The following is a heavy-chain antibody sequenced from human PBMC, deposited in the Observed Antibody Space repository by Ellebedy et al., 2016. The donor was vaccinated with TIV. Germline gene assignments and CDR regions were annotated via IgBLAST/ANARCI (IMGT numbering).Heavy chain of an antibody. V-gene: IGHV5-51*01. CDR3: ARHANWESYYSNDY. D-gene: IGHD3-16*01. Sequence: GESLKISCKASGYSFTNYWIGWVRQMPGKGLEWMGIIYPGDSDIRYSPSFQGQVTISADASITPAYLQWSSLKASDTAMYYCARHANWESYYSNDYWGQGTLVTVSS. CDR2: IYPGDSDI. J-gene: IGHJ4*02. CDR1: GYSFTNYW.